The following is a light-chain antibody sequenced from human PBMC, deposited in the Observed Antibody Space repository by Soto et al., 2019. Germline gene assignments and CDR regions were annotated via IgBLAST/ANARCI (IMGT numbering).Light chain of an antibody. V-gene: IGLV3-9*01. CDR2: RGI. CDR1: NIEDKN. CDR3: QVWDSSSGHVV. Sequence: SYELTQRLSVSLALGQTATITCGGNNIEDKNVHWYQQKPGQAPVLVIYRGINRPSGIPERFSGSNSGNTATLTIARAQAGDEADYYCQVWDSSSGHVVFGGGTKLTVL. J-gene: IGLJ2*01.